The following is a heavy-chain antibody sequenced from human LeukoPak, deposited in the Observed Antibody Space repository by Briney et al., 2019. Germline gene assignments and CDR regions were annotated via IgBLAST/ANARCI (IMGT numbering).Heavy chain of an antibody. V-gene: IGHV1-69*01. D-gene: IGHD1-7*01. J-gene: IGHJ5*02. Sequence: GSSVKVSCKASGGTFSSYAISWVRQAPGQGLEWMGGIIPIFGTANYEQKFQGRVTITADESTSTAYMELSSLRSEDTAVYYCARGDWNYYWFDPWGQGTLVTVSS. CDR2: IIPIFGTA. CDR3: ARGDWNYYWFDP. CDR1: GGTFSSYA.